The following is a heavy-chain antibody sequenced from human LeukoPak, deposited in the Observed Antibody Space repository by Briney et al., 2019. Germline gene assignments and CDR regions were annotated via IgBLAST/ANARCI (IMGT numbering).Heavy chain of an antibody. D-gene: IGHD1-26*01. CDR2: LYSSGST. V-gene: IGHV4-39*01. Sequence: PSETLSLTCTVSGGSIRSSSYYWGWIRQPPGKGPEWIGSLYSSGSTYDNPSLKSRVTMSVDTSKNQFPLKLSSVTAADTAVYYCARPYSVSYYDAFDIWGQGTMVTVSS. J-gene: IGHJ3*02. CDR1: GGSIRSSSYY. CDR3: ARPYSVSYYDAFDI.